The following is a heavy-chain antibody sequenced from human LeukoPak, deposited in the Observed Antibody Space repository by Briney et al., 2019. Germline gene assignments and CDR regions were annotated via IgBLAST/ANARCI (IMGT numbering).Heavy chain of an antibody. CDR1: GGSVSSYH. D-gene: IGHD6-6*01. J-gene: IGHJ4*02. Sequence: SETLSLTCTVSGGSVSSYHWSWIRQPPGKGLEWIGYIYYSGSTNYNPSLKSRVTISVDTSKNQFSLKLSSVTAADTAVYYCASGRGIAARRWYYFDYWGQGTLVTASS. CDR2: IYYSGST. CDR3: ASGRGIAARRWYYFDY. V-gene: IGHV4-59*02.